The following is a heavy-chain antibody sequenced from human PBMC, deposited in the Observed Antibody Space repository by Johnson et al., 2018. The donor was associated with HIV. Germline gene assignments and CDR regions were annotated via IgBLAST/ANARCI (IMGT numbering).Heavy chain of an antibody. CDR1: GFTFSSYA. CDR2: RRYDGSNK. Sequence: QVQLVESGGGLVQPGGSLRLSCAASGFTFSSYAMHWVRQAPGKGLEWVTFRRYDGSNKYYADSVKGRFTISRDNSKNTLYLQMNSLRAEDTAVYYCAREVAGDYGDSPGAFDIWGQGTMVTVSS. V-gene: IGHV3-30*02. D-gene: IGHD4-17*01. CDR3: AREVAGDYGDSPGAFDI. J-gene: IGHJ3*02.